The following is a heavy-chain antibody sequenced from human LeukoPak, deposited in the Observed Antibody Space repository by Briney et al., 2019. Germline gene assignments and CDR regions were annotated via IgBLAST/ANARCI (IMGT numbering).Heavy chain of an antibody. V-gene: IGHV4-30-4*08. D-gene: IGHD3-3*01. Sequence: PSETLSLTCTVSGGSISSGDYYWSWIRQPPGKSLEWIGYIYYSGSTYYNPSLKSRVTISVDTSKNQFSLKLSSVTAADTAVYYCARDPAAFTIFGVVITNAFDIWGQGTMVTVSS. J-gene: IGHJ3*02. CDR3: ARDPAAFTIFGVVITNAFDI. CDR2: IYYSGST. CDR1: GGSISSGDYY.